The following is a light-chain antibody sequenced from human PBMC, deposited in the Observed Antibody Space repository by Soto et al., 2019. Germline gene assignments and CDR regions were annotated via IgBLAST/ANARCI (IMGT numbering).Light chain of an antibody. Sequence: QSALAQPASVSGSPGQSITISCTGTSSDVGGYNYVSWYQQHPGKAPKLIIYEVSNRPTGVSNRFSGSKSGHTASLTISGLQSEDEADYFCTSYTGSSTLDVFGTGTKVTVL. J-gene: IGLJ1*01. CDR1: SSDVGGYNY. CDR3: TSYTGSSTLDV. V-gene: IGLV2-14*01. CDR2: EVS.